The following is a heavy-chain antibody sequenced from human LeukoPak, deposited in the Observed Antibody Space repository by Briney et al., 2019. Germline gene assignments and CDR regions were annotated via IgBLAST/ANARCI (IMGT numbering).Heavy chain of an antibody. CDR2: VKSETDGGTV. V-gene: IGHV3-15*01. Sequence: GGSLRLSCAASGFTFTNAWMTWVRQAPGKGLEWVGRVKSETDGGTVEYAAHVKDRFIISRDDSRSALYLQMNSLKIEDTAVYYGATPIGVARENWNLGHWGQGTLVTVSS. CDR1: GFTFTNAW. J-gene: IGHJ4*02. D-gene: IGHD1-1*01. CDR3: ATPIGVARENWNLGH.